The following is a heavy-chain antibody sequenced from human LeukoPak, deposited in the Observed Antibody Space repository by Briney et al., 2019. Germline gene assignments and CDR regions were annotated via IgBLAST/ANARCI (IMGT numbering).Heavy chain of an antibody. J-gene: IGHJ4*02. D-gene: IGHD1-26*01. CDR2: INPNSGGT. Sequence: ASVKVSCKASGYTFTGYYMHWVRQAPGQGLEWMGWINPNSGGTNYAQKFQGRVTMTRDTSISTAYMELSRLRSDDTAVYYCARDDALGVGAKGSLDYWGQGTLVTVSS. CDR1: GYTFTGYY. V-gene: IGHV1-2*02. CDR3: ARDDALGVGAKGSLDY.